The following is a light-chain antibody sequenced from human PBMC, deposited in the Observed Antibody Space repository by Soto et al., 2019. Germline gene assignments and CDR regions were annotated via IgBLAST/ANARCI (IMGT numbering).Light chain of an antibody. Sequence: QSALTQPASLSGSPGQSITISCTGTSSDVGGSGLVSWYQFHPGKAPKLLIFEGFKRPSGISNRFSGSKSGSTASLTISGLQAEDDADYYCCSYAGRSTWDVVFGGGTKLTVL. J-gene: IGLJ2*01. CDR3: CSYAGRSTWDVV. CDR2: EGF. CDR1: SSDVGGSGL. V-gene: IGLV2-23*01.